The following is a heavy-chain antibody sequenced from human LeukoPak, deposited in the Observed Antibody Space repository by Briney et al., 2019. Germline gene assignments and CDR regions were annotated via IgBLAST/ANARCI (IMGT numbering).Heavy chain of an antibody. V-gene: IGHV3-23*01. CDR1: GFTFKNYA. CDR2: VIGTGGST. D-gene: IGHD2-2*01. J-gene: IGHJ6*02. CDR3: AKTQRDCSSTSCSRYFGMDV. Sequence: GGSLRLSCAASGFTFKNYAMSWVRQAPGKGLEWVAAVIGTGGSTYYADSVKGRFTISRDNSKNTLYLQMNSLRAEDTAVYYCAKTQRDCSSTSCSRYFGMDVWGQGTTVTVSS.